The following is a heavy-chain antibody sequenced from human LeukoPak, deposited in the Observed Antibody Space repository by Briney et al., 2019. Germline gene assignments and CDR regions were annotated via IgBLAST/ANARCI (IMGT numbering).Heavy chain of an antibody. Sequence: SVKVSCKASGGTFSSYATSWVRQAPGQGLEWMGGIIPIFGTANYAQKFQGRVTITADESTSTAYMELSSLRSEDTAVYYCARGGGYCSSTSCYTLDYWGQGTLVTVSS. V-gene: IGHV1-69*13. CDR1: GGTFSSYA. J-gene: IGHJ4*02. CDR2: IIPIFGTA. CDR3: ARGGGYCSSTSCYTLDY. D-gene: IGHD2-2*02.